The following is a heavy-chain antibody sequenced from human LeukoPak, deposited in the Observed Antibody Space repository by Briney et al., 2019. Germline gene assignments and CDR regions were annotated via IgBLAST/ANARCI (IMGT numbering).Heavy chain of an antibody. J-gene: IGHJ4*02. CDR3: ARGPPHGTEFFDY. CDR2: TYYTGNA. V-gene: IGHV4-59*01. CDR1: GDSISPYY. Sequence: PSETLSLTCSISGDSISPYYWSWVRQPPGKSPEWLGHTYYTGNADYNPSLKSRITFSLDTSKNHFSLILGSVTPADTAVYFCARGPPHGTEFFDYWGPGILVTVSS. D-gene: IGHD1-26*01.